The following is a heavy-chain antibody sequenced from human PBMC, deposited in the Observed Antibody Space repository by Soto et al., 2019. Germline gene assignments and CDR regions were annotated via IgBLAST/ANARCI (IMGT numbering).Heavy chain of an antibody. D-gene: IGHD6-13*01. CDR3: ARAPYSSSLYYYYYGMDV. CDR2: IYYSGST. Sequence: SETLSLTCTASGGSISSSSYYWGWIRQPPGKGLEWIGSIYYSGSTYYNPSLKSRVTISVDTSKNQFSLKLSSVTAADTAVYYCARAPYSSSLYYYYYGMDVWGQGTTVTVSS. CDR1: GGSISSSSYY. V-gene: IGHV4-39*01. J-gene: IGHJ6*02.